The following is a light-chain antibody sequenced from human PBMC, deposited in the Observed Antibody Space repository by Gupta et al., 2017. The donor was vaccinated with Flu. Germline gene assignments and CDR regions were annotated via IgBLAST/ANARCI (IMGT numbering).Light chain of an antibody. CDR3: QQSYSSPYT. Sequence: DIKMTQSPSSLSASVGDRVTITCRASQSISIYLNWYQQNPGKAPKLLIYTASSLQSGVPSRFSGGGSGTEFTLTISSLQPEDFATYSCQQSYSSPYTFGQGTKLEIK. V-gene: IGKV1-39*01. J-gene: IGKJ2*01. CDR2: TAS. CDR1: QSISIY.